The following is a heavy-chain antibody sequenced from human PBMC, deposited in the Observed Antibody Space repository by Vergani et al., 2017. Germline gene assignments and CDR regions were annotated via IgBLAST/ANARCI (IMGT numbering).Heavy chain of an antibody. Sequence: EVQLVESGGGLVKPGGSLRLSCAASGFTFSSYSMNWVRQAPGKGLEWVSSISSSSSYIYYADSVKGRFTISRDNAKNTLYLQMNSLRAEDTAVYYCAPDYGDYDLYFDYWGQGTLVTVSS. J-gene: IGHJ4*02. V-gene: IGHV3-21*04. D-gene: IGHD4-17*01. CDR1: GFTFSSYS. CDR3: APDYGDYDLYFDY. CDR2: ISSSSSYI.